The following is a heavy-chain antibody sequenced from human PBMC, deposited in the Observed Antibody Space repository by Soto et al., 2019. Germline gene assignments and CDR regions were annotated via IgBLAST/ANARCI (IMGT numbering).Heavy chain of an antibody. V-gene: IGHV1-69*01. Sequence: QVQLVQSGAEVKKPGSSVKVSCKASGGTFSSYVISWVRQAPGQGLEWMGGIIPIFGTANYAQKFQGRVTITADESTSTAYMELSSLRSEDTAVYYCARDHVGAASPLVWFDPWGQGTLVTVSS. J-gene: IGHJ5*02. CDR1: GGTFSSYV. D-gene: IGHD2-15*01. CDR2: IIPIFGTA. CDR3: ARDHVGAASPLVWFDP.